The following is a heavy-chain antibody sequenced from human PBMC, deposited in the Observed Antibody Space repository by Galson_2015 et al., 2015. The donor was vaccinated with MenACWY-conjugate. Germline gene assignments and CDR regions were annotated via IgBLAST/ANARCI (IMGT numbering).Heavy chain of an antibody. D-gene: IGHD1-26*01. Sequence: PALVKPTQTLTLTCTFSGFSLSTSGMCVSWIRQPPGKALEWLALIDWDDDKYYSTSLKTRLTISKDTSKNQVVLTTTNMGPVDTATYYCAHRVAGATSISYFDYWGQGTLVTVSS. CDR1: GFSLSTSGMC. CDR3: AHRVAGATSISYFDY. V-gene: IGHV2-70*12. J-gene: IGHJ4*02. CDR2: IDWDDDK.